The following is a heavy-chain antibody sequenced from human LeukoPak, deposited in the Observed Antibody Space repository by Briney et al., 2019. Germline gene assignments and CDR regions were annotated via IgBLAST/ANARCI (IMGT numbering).Heavy chain of an antibody. V-gene: IGHV3-48*03. CDR3: ARRLPYYGMDV. Sequence: PGGSLRLSCAASGFTFSSYEIHWVRQAPGKGLEWVSKIGGIGSIMYADSVKGRFTISTDSAKSSVYPQMNSLRAEDTAVYYCARRLPYYGMDVWGQGTTVTVSS. CDR2: IGGIGSI. CDR1: GFTFSSYE. J-gene: IGHJ6*02.